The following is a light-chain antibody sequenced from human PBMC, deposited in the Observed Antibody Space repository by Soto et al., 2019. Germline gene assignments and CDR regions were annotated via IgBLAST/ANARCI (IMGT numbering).Light chain of an antibody. V-gene: IGKV3-20*01. CDR1: QRVTSSY. CDR3: QQYGSSPR. J-gene: IGKJ1*01. CDR2: GAS. Sequence: EIVLTQSPGTLSLSPGERATLSCRASQRVTSSYLAWYQQKPGQAPRLLIYGASSRATGIPDRFSGSGSGTDFNLTISSLEPEDCAVYYCQQYGSSPRFGQGTKVEIK.